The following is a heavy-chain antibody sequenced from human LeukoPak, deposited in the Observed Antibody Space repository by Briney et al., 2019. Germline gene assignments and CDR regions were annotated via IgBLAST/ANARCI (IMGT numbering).Heavy chain of an antibody. Sequence: GGSLRLSCAASGFTFSSYAMSWVRQAPGKWLERVSAISGSGGSTYYADSVKGRFTISRDNSKNTLYLQMNSLRAEDTAVYYCAKGPSSSIPRLPDYWGQGTLVTVSS. CDR1: GFTFSSYA. D-gene: IGHD6-19*01. J-gene: IGHJ4*02. V-gene: IGHV3-23*01. CDR3: AKGPSSSIPRLPDY. CDR2: ISGSGGST.